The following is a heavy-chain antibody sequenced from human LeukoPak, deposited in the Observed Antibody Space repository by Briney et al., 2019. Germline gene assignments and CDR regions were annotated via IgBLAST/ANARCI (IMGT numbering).Heavy chain of an antibody. D-gene: IGHD3-3*01. CDR1: GFTFSSYA. Sequence: GGSLRLSCAASGFTFSSYAMSWVRQAPGKGLEWVSAISGSGGSTYYADSVKGRSTISRDNSKNTLYLQMNSLRAEDTAVYYCAKGDVRFLEWLLCNYWGQGTLVTVSS. CDR3: AKGDVRFLEWLLCNY. V-gene: IGHV3-23*01. CDR2: ISGSGGST. J-gene: IGHJ4*02.